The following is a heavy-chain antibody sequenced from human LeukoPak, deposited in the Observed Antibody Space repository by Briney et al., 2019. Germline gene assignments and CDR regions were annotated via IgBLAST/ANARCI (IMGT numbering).Heavy chain of an antibody. CDR2: IYTSGST. D-gene: IGHD2-2*02. Sequence: SETLSLTCTVSGGSISSYYWSWIRQPPGKGLEWIGYIYTSGSTNYNPSLKSRVTISVDTSKNQFSLKLSSVTAADTAVYFCARAYGGYCSSTSCYSAFDIWGQGTMVTVSS. CDR3: ARAYGGYCSSTSCYSAFDI. CDR1: GGSISSYY. V-gene: IGHV4-4*08. J-gene: IGHJ3*02.